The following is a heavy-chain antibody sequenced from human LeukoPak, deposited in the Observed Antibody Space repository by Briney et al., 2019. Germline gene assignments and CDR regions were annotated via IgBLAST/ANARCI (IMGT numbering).Heavy chain of an antibody. Sequence: SETLSLTCTVSGGSISSSSYCWGWIRQPPGKGLEWIGYIYYSGSTNYNPSLKSRVTISVDTSKNQFSLKLSSVTAADTAVYYCARAPYCSSTSCYWFDPWGQGTLVTVSS. CDR2: IYYSGST. CDR3: ARAPYCSSTSCYWFDP. V-gene: IGHV4-61*05. D-gene: IGHD2-2*01. J-gene: IGHJ5*02. CDR1: GGSISSSSYC.